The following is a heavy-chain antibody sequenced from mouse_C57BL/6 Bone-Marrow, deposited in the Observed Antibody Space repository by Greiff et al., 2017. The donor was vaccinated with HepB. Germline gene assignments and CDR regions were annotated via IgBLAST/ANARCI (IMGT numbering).Heavy chain of an antibody. CDR2: INPNNGGT. V-gene: IGHV1-26*01. CDR1: GYTFTDYY. CDR3: ARSFYYYASRGDY. Sequence: EVQLQQSGPELVKPGASVKISCKASGYTFTDYYMNWVKQSHGKSLEWIGDINPNNGGTSYNQKFKVKATLTVDKSSSTAYMELRSLTSEDSAVYYCARSFYYYASRGDYWGQGTTLTVSS. J-gene: IGHJ2*01. D-gene: IGHD1-1*01.